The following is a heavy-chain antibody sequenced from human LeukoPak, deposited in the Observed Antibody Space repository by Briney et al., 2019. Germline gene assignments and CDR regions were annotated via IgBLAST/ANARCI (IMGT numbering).Heavy chain of an antibody. CDR1: GFSLSPYG. D-gene: IGHD1-26*01. V-gene: IGHV3-23*01. CDR3: AKSGASPLYHMDV. CDR2: ITGSSGTA. Sequence: GGSLRLSCAASGFSLSPYGMNWVRQAPGRGLEWVSGITGSSGTAYHAGSVKGRFTISRDDSKNTLYLQMSSLRVDDTAIYYCAKSGASPLYHMDVWGKGATVTVSS. J-gene: IGHJ6*03.